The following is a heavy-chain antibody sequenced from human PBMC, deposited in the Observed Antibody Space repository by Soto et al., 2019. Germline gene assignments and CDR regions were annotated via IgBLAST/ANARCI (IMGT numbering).Heavy chain of an antibody. J-gene: IGHJ4*02. D-gene: IGHD3-10*01. Sequence: EVQLLESGGGLVQPGGSLRLSCTASGFTFSNCAMNWVRQAPGKGLEWVSAISGSGGSTYYADSVKGRFTISRDNSKNTVSHQMNSLTAEDTAVYFCATISLWFGELFPYDFDYWGQGTLVTVSS. CDR2: ISGSGGST. V-gene: IGHV3-23*01. CDR1: GFTFSNCA. CDR3: ATISLWFGELFPYDFDY.